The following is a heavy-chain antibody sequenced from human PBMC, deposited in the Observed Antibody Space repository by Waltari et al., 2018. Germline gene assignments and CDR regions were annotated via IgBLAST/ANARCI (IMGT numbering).Heavy chain of an antibody. J-gene: IGHJ5*01. V-gene: IGHV3-48*01. CDR1: GFSLTNST. D-gene: IGHD3-9*01. Sequence: EERLVQSGGGLVQLGGSLRLSCEASGFSLTNSTMNWVSQAPGKGLEWVAYISETSRTTFYADSVRGRFIISRNNAKNSLSLQMVSLRGEDTAVYYCAVARGNYDVLTGFPVDSWGQGTLVTVSS. CDR3: AVARGNYDVLTGFPVDS. CDR2: ISETSRTT.